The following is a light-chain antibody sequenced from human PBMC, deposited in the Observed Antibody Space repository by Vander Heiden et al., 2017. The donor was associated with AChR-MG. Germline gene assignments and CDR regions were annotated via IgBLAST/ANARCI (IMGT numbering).Light chain of an antibody. J-gene: IGKJ5*01. CDR1: QSLLHSDGYNY. V-gene: IGKV2-28*01. CDR3: MQALQTIA. Sequence: DIVMTQYPLSLPVTPGEPASIFCRSSQSLLHSDGYNYLDWYLQKPGQSPQLLIYLGSNRASGVPDRFSGSGSGTDFTLKISRVEAEDVGVYYCMQALQTIAFGQGTRLGI. CDR2: LGS.